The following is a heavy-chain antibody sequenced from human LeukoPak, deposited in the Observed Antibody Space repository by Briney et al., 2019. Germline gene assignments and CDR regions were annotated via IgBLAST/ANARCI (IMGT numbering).Heavy chain of an antibody. CDR1: GFTFSSYA. Sequence: PGGSLRLSCATPGFTFSSYAMSWVRQAPGKGLEWVSAISGSGGSTYYADSVKGRFTISRDNSKNTLYLQMNSLRAEDTAVYYCAKVLLWFGESLDYWGQGTLVTVSS. V-gene: IGHV3-23*01. CDR2: ISGSGGST. CDR3: AKVLLWFGESLDY. J-gene: IGHJ4*02. D-gene: IGHD3-10*01.